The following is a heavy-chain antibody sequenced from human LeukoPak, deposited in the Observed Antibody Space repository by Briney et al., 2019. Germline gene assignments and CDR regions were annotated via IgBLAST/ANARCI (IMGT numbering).Heavy chain of an antibody. J-gene: IGHJ3*01. D-gene: IGHD6-25*01. CDR1: KFTFSNYG. CDR2: VSSDGGTK. V-gene: IGHV3-30*03. CDR3: VGDPPNSGYAFQV. Sequence: PGGSLRLSCTASKFTFSNYGTQWVRQAPGKGLEWVAVVSSDGGTKYYADSVKGRFTISRDNSRNTMYLQMNSLRAEDTALYYCVGDPPNSGYAFQVWGHGTVVTVSS.